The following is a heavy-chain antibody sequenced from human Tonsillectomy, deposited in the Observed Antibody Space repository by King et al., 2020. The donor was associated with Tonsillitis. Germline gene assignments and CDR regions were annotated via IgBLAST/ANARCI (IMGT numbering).Heavy chain of an antibody. V-gene: IGHV4-59*01. J-gene: IGHJ4*02. Sequence: VQLQESGPGLVKPSETLSLTCTVSGGSISSYYWSWIRQPPGKGLEWIGYIYYSGSTNYNPSLKSRVTISVDTSKNQFSLKLSSVTAADTAVYYCAREGADNNFDYWGQGTLVTVSS. D-gene: IGHD1-14*01. CDR3: AREGADNNFDY. CDR2: IYYSGST. CDR1: GGSISSYY.